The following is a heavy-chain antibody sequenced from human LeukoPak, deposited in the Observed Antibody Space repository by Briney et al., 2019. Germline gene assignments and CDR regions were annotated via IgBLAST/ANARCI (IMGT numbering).Heavy chain of an antibody. Sequence: GGSLRLSCAASGFTFSDYYMSWIRQAPGKGLEWVSYISSSGSTIYYADSVKGRFTISRDNAKNSLYLHMNSLRAEDTAVYYCARVILTGSYGMDVWGQGTTVTVSS. J-gene: IGHJ6*02. V-gene: IGHV3-11*01. CDR2: ISSSGSTI. CDR1: GFTFSDYY. CDR3: ARVILTGSYGMDV. D-gene: IGHD3-9*01.